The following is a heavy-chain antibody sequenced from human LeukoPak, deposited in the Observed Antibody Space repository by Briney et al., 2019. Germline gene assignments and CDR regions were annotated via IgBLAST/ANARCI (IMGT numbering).Heavy chain of an antibody. Sequence: GGSLRLSCAASGFTFSSYWMSWVRQAPGKGLEWVANIKTDGREQNSANSVKGRFTISRDNAKNSLYLQMSSLRAEDTALYYCTRRAARWQFDLWGRGTLLTVSS. CDR1: GFTFSSYW. CDR2: IKTDGREQ. CDR3: TRRAARWQFDL. J-gene: IGHJ2*01. V-gene: IGHV3-7*03. D-gene: IGHD5-24*01.